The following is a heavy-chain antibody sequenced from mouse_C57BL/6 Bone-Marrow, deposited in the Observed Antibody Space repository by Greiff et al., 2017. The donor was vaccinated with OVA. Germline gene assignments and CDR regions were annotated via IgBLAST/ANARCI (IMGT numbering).Heavy chain of an antibody. Sequence: QVQLQQPGAELVTPGASVTLSCTASGYTFTSYWMHWVQQTPGRGLEWIGRIDPNSGGTNYNEKFKSKATLTVDKPSSTVYMKLSSLTSEDSAVYYCARYGYGNYSYAMDYWGQGTSVTVSS. CDR3: ARYGYGNYSYAMDY. V-gene: IGHV1-72*01. CDR2: IDPNSGGT. J-gene: IGHJ4*01. D-gene: IGHD2-10*02. CDR1: GYTFTSYW.